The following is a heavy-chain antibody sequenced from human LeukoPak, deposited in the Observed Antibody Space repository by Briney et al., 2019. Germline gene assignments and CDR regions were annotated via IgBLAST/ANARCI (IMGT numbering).Heavy chain of an antibody. V-gene: IGHV3-9*01. CDR3: AKDRGSVAGTVDY. CDR1: GFTFDDYA. CDR2: ISWNSGSI. D-gene: IGHD6-19*01. Sequence: GGSLRLSCAASGFTFDDYAMHWVRQAPGKGLEWASGISWNSGSIGYADSVKGRFTISRDNAKNSLYLQMNSLRAEDTALYYCAKDRGSVAGTVDYWGQGTLVTVSS. J-gene: IGHJ4*02.